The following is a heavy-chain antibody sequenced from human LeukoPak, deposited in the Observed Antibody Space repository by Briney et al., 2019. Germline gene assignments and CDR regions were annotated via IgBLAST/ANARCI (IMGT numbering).Heavy chain of an antibody. J-gene: IGHJ4*02. CDR2: ISSSSSYI. CDR1: GFTFSSYS. V-gene: IGHV3-21*01. Sequence: GGSLRLSCAASGFTFSSYSMNWVRQAPGKGLEWVSSISSSSSYIYYADSVKGRFTISRDNAKNSLYLQMNSLRAEDTAVYYCARDLSPYGYVWGSYRSTEFDYWGQGTLVTVSS. D-gene: IGHD3-16*02. CDR3: ARDLSPYGYVWGSYRSTEFDY.